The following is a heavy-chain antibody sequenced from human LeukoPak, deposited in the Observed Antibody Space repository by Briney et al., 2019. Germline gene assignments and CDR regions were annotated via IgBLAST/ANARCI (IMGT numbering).Heavy chain of an antibody. J-gene: IGHJ4*02. D-gene: IGHD6-19*01. Sequence: PSETLSLTCAVSGYSISSGYYWGWIRQPPGKGLEWIGSIYHSGSTYYNPSLKSRVTISVDTSKNQFSLKLSSVTAADTAVYYCARDQSAYSSGWYSNLDYWGQGTLVTVSS. CDR3: ARDQSAYSSGWYSNLDY. CDR1: GYSISSGYY. CDR2: IYHSGST. V-gene: IGHV4-38-2*02.